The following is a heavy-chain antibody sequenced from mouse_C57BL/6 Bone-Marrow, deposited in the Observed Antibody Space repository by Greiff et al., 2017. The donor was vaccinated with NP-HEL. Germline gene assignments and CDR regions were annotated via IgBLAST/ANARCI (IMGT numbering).Heavy chain of an antibody. J-gene: IGHJ4*01. Sequence: EVKVVESGGGLVQPGGSLKLSCAASGFTFSDYYMYWVRQTPEKRLEWVAYISNGGGSTYYPDTVKGRFTISRDNAKNTLYLQMSRLKSEDTAMYYCARHYDYGGFYAMDYWGQGTSVTVSS. CDR2: ISNGGGST. CDR1: GFTFSDYY. CDR3: ARHYDYGGFYAMDY. D-gene: IGHD2-4*01. V-gene: IGHV5-12*01.